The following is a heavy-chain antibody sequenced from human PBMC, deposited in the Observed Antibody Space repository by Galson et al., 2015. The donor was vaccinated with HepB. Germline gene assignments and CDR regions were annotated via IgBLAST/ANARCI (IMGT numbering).Heavy chain of an antibody. J-gene: IGHJ6*02. D-gene: IGHD2-2*01. CDR2: IYPGDSDT. V-gene: IGHV5-51*01. Sequence: QSGAEVKKPGESLKISCKGSGYSFATYWIAWVRQMPGKGLEWMGIIYPGDSDTTYSPSFQGQVTISADKSISTAYLQWSSLKASDTAIYYCARLYCSSSSCSYYYYDLDVWGQGTTVTVSS. CDR1: GYSFATYW. CDR3: ARLYCSSSSCSYYYYDLDV.